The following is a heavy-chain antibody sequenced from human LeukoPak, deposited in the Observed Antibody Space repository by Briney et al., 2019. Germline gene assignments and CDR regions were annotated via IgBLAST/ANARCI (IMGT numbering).Heavy chain of an antibody. CDR1: GGTFSTYA. Sequence: GSSVKVSCKASGGTFSTYAVNWVRQAPGEGLGWMGGVIPLFGTANYAQKFQGRVTITTDESTSTAYMELSSLRSEDTAIYYCARVFARGGEISGSYYYYWGQGTLVTVSS. J-gene: IGHJ4*02. CDR3: ARVFARGGEISGSYYYY. CDR2: VIPLFGTA. D-gene: IGHD3-10*01. V-gene: IGHV1-69*05.